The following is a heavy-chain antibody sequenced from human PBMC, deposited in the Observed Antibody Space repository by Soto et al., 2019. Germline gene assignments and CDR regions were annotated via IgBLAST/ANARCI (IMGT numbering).Heavy chain of an antibody. CDR2: ISGSGGST. CDR1: GFTFSSYA. D-gene: IGHD3-22*01. CDR3: AKSRNPYYDSSGYYSSPNDY. J-gene: IGHJ4*02. V-gene: IGHV3-23*01. Sequence: GGSLRLSCAASGFTFSSYAMSWVRQAPGKGLEWVSAISGSGGSTYYADSVKGRFTISRDNSKNTLYLQMNSLRAEDTAVYYCAKSRNPYYDSSGYYSSPNDYWGQGTLVTVSS.